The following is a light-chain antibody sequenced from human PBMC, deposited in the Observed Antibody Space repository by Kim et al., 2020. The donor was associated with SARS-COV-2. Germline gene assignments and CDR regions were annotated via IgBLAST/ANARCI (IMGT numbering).Light chain of an antibody. V-gene: IGKV3-20*01. Sequence: SPGDRATLSCRASQSVTSNYLAWYKQRPGQAPRLLIYGASSRATGIPDRFSGSGSGTDFTLTISRLEPEDSAVYYCQQYGSSPRAFGGGTKMEI. J-gene: IGKJ4*01. CDR1: QSVTSNY. CDR3: QQYGSSPRA. CDR2: GAS.